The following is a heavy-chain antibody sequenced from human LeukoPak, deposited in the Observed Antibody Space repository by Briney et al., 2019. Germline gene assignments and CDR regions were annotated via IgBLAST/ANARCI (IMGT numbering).Heavy chain of an antibody. J-gene: IGHJ6*03. CDR2: IYYSETT. V-gene: IGHV4-39*01. CDR3: ARQVSDYYYYYIDV. D-gene: IGHD5/OR15-5a*01. Sequence: SETLSLTCTVSGGSISTTNYYWDWIRQPPGKGLEWIGSIYYSETTYYNSSLKSRVTISIDTSKNKFSLRLNSVTAADTAVYYCARQVSDYYYYYIDVWGKGTTVIVSS. CDR1: GGSISTTNYY.